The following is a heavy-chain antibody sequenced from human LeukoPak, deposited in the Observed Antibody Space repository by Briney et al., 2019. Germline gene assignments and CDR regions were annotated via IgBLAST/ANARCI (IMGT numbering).Heavy chain of an antibody. CDR3: ASHRDSSSWSSYFDY. Sequence: HRASVKVSCKASGYTFTGYYMHWVRQAPGQGLEWMGIINPSGGSTSYAQKFQGRVTMTRDTSTSTVYMELSSLRSEDTAVYYCASHRDSSSWSSYFDYWGQGTLVTVSS. J-gene: IGHJ4*02. V-gene: IGHV1-46*01. CDR2: INPSGGST. D-gene: IGHD6-13*01. CDR1: GYTFTGYY.